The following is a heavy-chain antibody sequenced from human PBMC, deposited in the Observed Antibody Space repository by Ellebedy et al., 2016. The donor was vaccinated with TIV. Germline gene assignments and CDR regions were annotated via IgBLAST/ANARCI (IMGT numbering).Heavy chain of an antibody. CDR1: GFTFSSYS. D-gene: IGHD4-17*01. CDR3: AKSLYYGDSASYVFDY. J-gene: IGHJ4*02. CDR2: ISTSGGKT. V-gene: IGHV3-23*01. Sequence: GESLKISCAASGFTFSSYSMNWVRQAPGKGLEWVSSISTSGGKTYYADFVRGRFTISRDNSKNTLYLQMTSLRAEDTAVYYCAKSLYYGDSASYVFDYWGLGTLVTVPS.